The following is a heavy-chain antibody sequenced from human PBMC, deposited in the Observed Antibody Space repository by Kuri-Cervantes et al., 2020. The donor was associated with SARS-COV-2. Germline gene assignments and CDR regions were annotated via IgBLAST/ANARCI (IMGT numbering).Heavy chain of an antibody. J-gene: IGHJ4*02. CDR3: ARGGGTYYGGNSFQADY. D-gene: IGHD4-23*01. V-gene: IGHV1-69*04. Sequence: SVKVSCKASGGSFSSDAISWVRQAPGQGLEWMGRIIPFVGITNYAQKFQGRVTITADKSTSTAYMELSSLRSEDTAVYYCARGGGTYYGGNSFQADYWGQGTLVTVSS. CDR1: GGSFSSDA. CDR2: IIPFVGIT.